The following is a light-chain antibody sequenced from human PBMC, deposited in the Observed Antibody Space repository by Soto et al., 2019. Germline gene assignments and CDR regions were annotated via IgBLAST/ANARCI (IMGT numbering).Light chain of an antibody. Sequence: QAVVTQEPSLTVSPGGTVTLTCGSSTGAVTSGHYPYWFQQKPGKVPRTLIYDTSNKHSWTPARFSGSLLGGKAALTLSGAQPEDEADYYCLLLYSDSRVFGGGTKLTVL. CDR1: TGAVTSGHY. V-gene: IGLV7-46*01. CDR3: LLLYSDSRV. J-gene: IGLJ2*01. CDR2: DTS.